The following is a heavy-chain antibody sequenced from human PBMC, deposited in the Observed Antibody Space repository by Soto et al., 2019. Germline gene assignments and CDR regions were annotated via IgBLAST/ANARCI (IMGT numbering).Heavy chain of an antibody. Sequence: QVQLVQSGAEVKKPGSSVKVSCKASGGTFSSYTISLVRQAPGQGLEWMGRIIPILGIANYAQQFQGRVTITADKSTSTAYMELSSLRSEDTAVYYCARSNGYPYYMDVWGKGTTVTVSS. D-gene: IGHD5-18*01. CDR3: ARSNGYPYYMDV. J-gene: IGHJ6*03. CDR2: IIPILGIA. V-gene: IGHV1-69*02. CDR1: GGTFSSYT.